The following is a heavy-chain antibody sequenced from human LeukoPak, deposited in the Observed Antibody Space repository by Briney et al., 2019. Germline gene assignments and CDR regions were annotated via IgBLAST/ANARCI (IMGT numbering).Heavy chain of an antibody. V-gene: IGHV3-74*01. J-gene: IGHJ6*02. CDR3: ATDSHYGLDV. CDR2: TRSDGSGT. Sequence: GGSLRLSCAASGFIFSSGWMHWVRQAPGKELVWVTYTRSDGSGTTYADSVKGRFTVSRDNAKNTLYLQMNSLRAEDTAVYYCATDSHYGLDVWGQGTTVTVSS. CDR1: GFIFSSGW.